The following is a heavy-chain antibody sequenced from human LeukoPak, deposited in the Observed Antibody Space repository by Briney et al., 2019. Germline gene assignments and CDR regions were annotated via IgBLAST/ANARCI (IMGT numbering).Heavy chain of an antibody. CDR2: IYYSGST. Sequence: SETLSLTCTVSGGSISSSSYYWGWIRQPPGKGLEWIGSIYYSGSTYYNPSLKSRVTISVDTSKNQFSLKLSSVTAADTAVYYCARIYGSGSYSIDYWGQGTLVTVSS. CDR3: ARIYGSGSYSIDY. V-gene: IGHV4-39*01. J-gene: IGHJ4*02. CDR1: GGSISSSSYY. D-gene: IGHD3-10*01.